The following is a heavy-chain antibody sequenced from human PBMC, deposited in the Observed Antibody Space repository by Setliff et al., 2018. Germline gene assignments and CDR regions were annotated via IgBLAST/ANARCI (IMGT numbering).Heavy chain of an antibody. J-gene: IGHJ4*02. CDR1: GFTFRDYS. Sequence: GGSLRLSCATSGFTFRDYSMVWVRQVPGKGPEWVAGVIQVGSGVYADSVKGRSTISRDNSKNNFFLQINNLRAADTATYYCAKDRVNDGFWDFDSWGQGIVVTVSS. D-gene: IGHD1-26*01. CDR3: AKDRVNDGFWDFDS. CDR2: VIQVGSG. V-gene: IGHV3-23*01.